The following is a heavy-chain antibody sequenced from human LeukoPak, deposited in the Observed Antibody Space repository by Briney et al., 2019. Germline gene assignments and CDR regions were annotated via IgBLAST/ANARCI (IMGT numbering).Heavy chain of an antibody. CDR2: IHYSGST. CDR3: AKIADYYDSSGYYGGLNWFDS. CDR1: GGSVSSGSYY. V-gene: IGHV4-61*01. Sequence: SETLSLTCTVSGGSVSSGSYYWSWIRQPPGKGLEWIGYIHYSGSTNYNPSLKSRVTISVDTSKTQFSLKLSSVTAADTALYFCAKIADYYDSSGYYGGLNWFDSWGQGTPVTVSS. D-gene: IGHD3-22*01. J-gene: IGHJ5*01.